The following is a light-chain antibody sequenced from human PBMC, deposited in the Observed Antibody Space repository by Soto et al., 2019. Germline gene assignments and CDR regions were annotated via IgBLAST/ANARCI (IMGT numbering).Light chain of an antibody. CDR2: RNN. CDR1: SSNIGSNY. J-gene: IGLJ3*02. V-gene: IGLV1-47*01. Sequence: QSVLPQPPSASGTPGQRVTISFSGSSSNIGSNYVYWYQQFPGTAPKLLIYRNNQRPSGVPDRFSGSKSGTSASLAISGLRSEDEADYYCAAWDDSLSGWVFGGGTQLTV. CDR3: AAWDDSLSGWV.